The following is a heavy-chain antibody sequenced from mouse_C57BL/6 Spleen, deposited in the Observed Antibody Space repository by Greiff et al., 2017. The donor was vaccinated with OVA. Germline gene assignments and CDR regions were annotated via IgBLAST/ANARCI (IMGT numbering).Heavy chain of an antibody. V-gene: IGHV3-1*01. D-gene: IGHD1-1*01. CDR1: GYSITSGYD. CDR2: ISYSGST. Sequence: EVQLQQSGPGMVKPSQSLSLTCTVTGYSITSGYDWHWIRHLPGNKLEWMGYISYSGSTNYNPSLKSRISITHDTSKNHFFLKLNSVTTEDTATNYCARDYYYGSSYWYFDVWGTGTTVTVSS. J-gene: IGHJ1*03. CDR3: ARDYYYGSSYWYFDV.